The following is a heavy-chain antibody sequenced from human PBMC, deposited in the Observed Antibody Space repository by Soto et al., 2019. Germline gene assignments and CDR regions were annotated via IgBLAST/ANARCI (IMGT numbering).Heavy chain of an antibody. CDR2: ISAYNGNT. D-gene: IGHD3-22*01. Sequence: ASVKVSCKASGYTFTSYGISWVRQAPGQGLEWMGWISAYNGNTNYAQKLQGRVTMTTDTSTSTAYMELRSLRSDDTAVYYCARVVAYYDSSGLIRIKNAAFDIWGQGTMVTFSS. J-gene: IGHJ3*02. CDR3: ARVVAYYDSSGLIRIKNAAFDI. V-gene: IGHV1-18*01. CDR1: GYTFTSYG.